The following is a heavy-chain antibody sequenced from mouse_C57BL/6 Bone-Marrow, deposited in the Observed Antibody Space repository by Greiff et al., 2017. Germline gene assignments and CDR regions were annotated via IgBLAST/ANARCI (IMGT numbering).Heavy chain of an antibody. CDR3: ARGYSNYLYAMDY. CDR1: GYTFTSYW. Sequence: QVQLQQPGAELVKPGASVKLSCKASGYTFTSYWMHWVKQRPGQGLEWIGMIHPNSGSTNYNEKFKSKATLTVDKSSSTAYMQLSSLTSEDSAVYYCARGYSNYLYAMDYWGQGTSVTVSS. V-gene: IGHV1-64*01. CDR2: IHPNSGST. J-gene: IGHJ4*01. D-gene: IGHD2-5*01.